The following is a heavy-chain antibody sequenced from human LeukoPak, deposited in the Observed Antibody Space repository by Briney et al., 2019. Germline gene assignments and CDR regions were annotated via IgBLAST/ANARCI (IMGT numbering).Heavy chain of an antibody. J-gene: IGHJ4*02. CDR1: GSSISSSSYY. V-gene: IGHV4-39*01. CDR3: ARHGMYSGSESYYDPFDY. D-gene: IGHD3-10*01. Sequence: KTSETLSLTCTVSGSSISSSSYYWGCIRQPPGKGLEWSGSMSYKYSGSTYYNPSLKSRVTISVDTSKNQFSLRLSSVTAADTAVYYCARHGMYSGSESYYDPFDYWGQGTLVTVSS. CDR2: MSYKYSGST.